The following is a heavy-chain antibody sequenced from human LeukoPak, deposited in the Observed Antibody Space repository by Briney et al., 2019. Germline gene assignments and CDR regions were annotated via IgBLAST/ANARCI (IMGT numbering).Heavy chain of an antibody. CDR1: GFTFSSYG. Sequence: GGSLRLSCAASGFTFSSYGMHWVRQAPGKGLEWVAVISYDGGDKYYADSVKGRFTISRDNSKNTLYLQMNSLRAEDTAVYYCAKGIRYCSSTSCYYVHYYYGMDVWGQGTTVTVSS. D-gene: IGHD2-2*01. CDR2: ISYDGGDK. V-gene: IGHV3-30*18. J-gene: IGHJ6*02. CDR3: AKGIRYCSSTSCYYVHYYYGMDV.